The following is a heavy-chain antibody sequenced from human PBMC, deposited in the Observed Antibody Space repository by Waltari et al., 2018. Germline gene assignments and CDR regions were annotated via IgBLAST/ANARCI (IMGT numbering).Heavy chain of an antibody. D-gene: IGHD3-22*01. J-gene: IGHJ4*02. CDR2: IYTSGST. CDR1: GGSLSSGSYY. V-gene: IGHV4-61*02. CDR3: ARETNYYDSSGYRF. Sequence: QVQLQESGPGLVKPSQTLSLTWTVSGGSLSSGSYYWSWIRQPAGKGLEWIGRIYTSGSTNYNPSLKSRVTISVDTSKNQFSLKLSSVTAADTAVYYCARETNYYDSSGYRFWGQGTLVTVSS.